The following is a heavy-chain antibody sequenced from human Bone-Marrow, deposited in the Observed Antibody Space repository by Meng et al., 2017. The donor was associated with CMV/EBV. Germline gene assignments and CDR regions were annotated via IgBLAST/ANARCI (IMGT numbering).Heavy chain of an antibody. CDR1: GFTFSSYW. J-gene: IGHJ6*02. CDR3: ARVMGGREGYYYYGMDV. D-gene: IGHD2-8*01. Sequence: GESLKISCAASGFTFSSYWMSWVRQAPGKGLEWVANIKQDGSEKYYVDSVKGRFTISRDNAKNSLYLQMNRLRAEDTAVYHCARVMGGREGYYYYGMDVWGQGTTVTVSS. V-gene: IGHV3-7*01. CDR2: IKQDGSEK.